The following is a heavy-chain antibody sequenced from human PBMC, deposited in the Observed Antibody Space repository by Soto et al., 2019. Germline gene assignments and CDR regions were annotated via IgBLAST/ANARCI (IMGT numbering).Heavy chain of an antibody. CDR2: INRDGSSA. V-gene: IGHV3-74*01. CDR3: AKSLVEAVPGTYPD. J-gene: IGHJ4*02. D-gene: IGHD6-19*01. Sequence: VGSLRLSCVASGFTFSSYWMHWVRQAPGKGLVWVSRINRDGSSAHYAGSVRGRFTMSRDNAKNTLYLQMDSLRAEDTAVYFCAKSLVEAVPGTYPDWGQGTAVPVSS. CDR1: GFTFSSYW.